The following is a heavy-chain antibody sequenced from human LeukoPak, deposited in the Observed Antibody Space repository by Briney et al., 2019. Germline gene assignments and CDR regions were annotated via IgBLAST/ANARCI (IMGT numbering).Heavy chain of an antibody. Sequence: SVKVSCKASGGTFSSYAISWVRQAPGQGLEWMGRIIPIFGTANYAQKFQGRVTITTDESTSTAYMKLSSLRSEDTAVYYCARAAEYYYDSSGYSGFDFDYWGQGTLVTVSS. CDR3: ARAAEYYYDSSGYSGFDFDY. J-gene: IGHJ4*02. D-gene: IGHD3-22*01. CDR2: IIPIFGTA. V-gene: IGHV1-69*05. CDR1: GGTFSSYA.